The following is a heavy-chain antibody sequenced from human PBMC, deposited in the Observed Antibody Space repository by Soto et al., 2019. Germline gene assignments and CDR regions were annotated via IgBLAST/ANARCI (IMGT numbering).Heavy chain of an antibody. CDR2: IYSSGTT. D-gene: IGHD6-6*01. CDR1: GGSISSGGYS. CDR3: AREEAVRLERRFDS. J-gene: IGHJ5*01. V-gene: IGHV4-31*03. Sequence: QVQLQESGPGLVKPSQTLSLTCTVSGGSISSGGYSWNWIRQHPGKGLEWIGSIYSSGTTYYNPSLRSRLTISIDTSQNLFSLKLSSVTAADTTVYFCAREEAVRLERRFDSWGQGTLVTVSS.